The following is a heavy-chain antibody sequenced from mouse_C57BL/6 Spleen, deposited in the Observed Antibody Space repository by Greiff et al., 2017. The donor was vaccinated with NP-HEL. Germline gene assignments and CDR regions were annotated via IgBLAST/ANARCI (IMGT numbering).Heavy chain of an antibody. V-gene: IGHV1-82*01. CDR1: GYAFSSSW. CDR2: IYPGDGDT. CDR3: ARSYYGSRNWYFEV. J-gene: IGHJ1*03. D-gene: IGHD1-1*01. Sequence: QVQLQQSGPELVKPGASVKISCKASGYAFSSSWMNWVKQRPGKGLEWIGRIYPGDGDTTYNGKFKGKATLTADKSSSPAYMQLSSLTTEDSAVYFCARSYYGSRNWYFEVWGTGTTVTVSS.